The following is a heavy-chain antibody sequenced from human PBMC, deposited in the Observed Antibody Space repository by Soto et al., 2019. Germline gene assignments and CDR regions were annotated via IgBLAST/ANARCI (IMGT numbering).Heavy chain of an antibody. D-gene: IGHD6-19*01. CDR3: ARGDRAVAGNNYFDY. J-gene: IGHJ4*02. V-gene: IGHV6-1*01. CDR2: TYYRSKWYN. CDR1: GDSVSSNSAA. Sequence: SQTLSLTCAISGDSVSSNSAAWNWIRQSPSRGLEWLGRTYYRSKWYNDYAVSVKSRITINPDTSKNQFSLQLNSVTPEDTAVYYCARGDRAVAGNNYFDYWGQGALVTVSS.